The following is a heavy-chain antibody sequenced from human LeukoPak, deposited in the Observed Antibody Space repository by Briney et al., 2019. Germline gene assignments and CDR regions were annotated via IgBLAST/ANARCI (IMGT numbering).Heavy chain of an antibody. CDR2: IYSGGST. CDR1: GFTVSSNY. V-gene: IGHV3-53*01. J-gene: IGHJ4*02. CDR3: ARDSGRGYFDY. D-gene: IGHD1-14*01. Sequence: PGGSLRLSCAASGFTVSSNYMSWVRQAPGKGLGWVSVIYSGGSTYYADSVKGRFTISRDNSKNTLYLQMNSLRAEDTAVYYCARDSGRGYFDYWGQGTLVTVSS.